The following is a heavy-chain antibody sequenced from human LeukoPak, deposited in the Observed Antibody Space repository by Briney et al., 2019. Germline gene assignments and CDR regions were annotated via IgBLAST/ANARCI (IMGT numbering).Heavy chain of an antibody. CDR2: IIPIFGTA. D-gene: IGHD5-12*01. CDR3: ARAGGYVSRYRDAFDI. Sequence: ASVKVSCKASGGTFSSYAISWVRQAPGQGLEWMGGIIPIFGTANYAQKFQGRVTITADESTSTAYMEPSSLRSEDTAVYYCARAGGYVSRYRDAFDIWGQGTMVTVSS. V-gene: IGHV1-69*13. CDR1: GGTFSSYA. J-gene: IGHJ3*02.